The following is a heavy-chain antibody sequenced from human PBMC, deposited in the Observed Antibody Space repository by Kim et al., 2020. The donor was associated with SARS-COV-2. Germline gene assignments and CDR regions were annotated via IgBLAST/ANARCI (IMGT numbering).Heavy chain of an antibody. CDR2: IDPSDSYT. J-gene: IGHJ6*02. D-gene: IGHD6-6*01. CDR1: GYSFTSYW. V-gene: IGHV5-10-1*01. CDR3: ARSLTYSSSSPTLYYYYYGMDV. Sequence: GESLKISCKGSGYSFTSYWISWVRQMPGKGLEWMGRIDPSDSYTNYSPSFQGHVTISADKSISTAYLQWSSLKASDTAMYYCARSLTYSSSSPTLYYYYYGMDVWGQGTTVTVSS.